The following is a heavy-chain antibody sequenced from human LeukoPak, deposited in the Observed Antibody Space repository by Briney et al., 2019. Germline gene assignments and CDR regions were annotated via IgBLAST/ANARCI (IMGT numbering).Heavy chain of an antibody. J-gene: IGHJ4*02. V-gene: IGHV3-7*01. D-gene: IGHD3-22*01. CDR2: IKQDDSEK. CDR1: GFTFSSYW. CDR3: ARGETYYYDSSGYYLDY. Sequence: HPGESLTLSCAASGFTFSSYWMSWVRQAPAKGMDLVANIKQDDSEKYYVDSAKGRFTITRDNAKNSLYLQMNSLRAEDTAVYYCARGETYYYDSSGYYLDYWGRGTLVTVSS.